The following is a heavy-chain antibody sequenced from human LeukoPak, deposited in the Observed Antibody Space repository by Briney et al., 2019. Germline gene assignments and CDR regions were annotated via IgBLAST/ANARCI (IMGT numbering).Heavy chain of an antibody. CDR2: IYYSGST. D-gene: IGHD6-13*01. J-gene: IGHJ4*02. CDR3: ARSMHGYSSSWKGY. CDR1: GGSISSSSYY. V-gene: IGHV4-39*07. Sequence: SETLSLTCTVSGGSISSSSYYWGWIRQPPGKGLEWIGSIYYSGSTYYNPSLKSRVTISVGTSKNQFSLKLSSVTAADTAVYYCARSMHGYSSSWKGYWGQGTLVTVSS.